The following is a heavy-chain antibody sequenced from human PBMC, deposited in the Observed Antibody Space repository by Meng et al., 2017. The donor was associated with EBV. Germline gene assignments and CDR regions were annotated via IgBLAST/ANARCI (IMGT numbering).Heavy chain of an antibody. V-gene: IGHV1-18*01. CDR2: ISAYNGNT. CDR3: ARGLDYFDY. J-gene: IGHJ4*02. Sequence: QVHRVQSGSEGKEPGASVKVTCKSSGYTFTSYGISWVRQAPGQWLEWMGWISAYNGNTNYAQKLQGRVTMTTDTSTSTAYMELRSLRSDDTAVYYCARGLDYFDYWGQGTLVTVSS. CDR1: GYTFTSYG.